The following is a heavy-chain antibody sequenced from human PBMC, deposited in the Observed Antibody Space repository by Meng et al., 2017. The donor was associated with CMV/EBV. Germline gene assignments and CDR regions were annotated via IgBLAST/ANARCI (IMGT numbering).Heavy chain of an antibody. CDR3: AIEYYYGSGSQFDY. D-gene: IGHD3-10*01. Sequence: SETLSLTCTVSGYSISSGYYWGWIRQPPGKGLEWIGSIYHSGSTYYNPSLKSRVTISVDTSKNQFSLKLSSVTAADMAVYYCAIEYYYGSGSQFDYWGQGTLVTVSS. CDR1: GYSISSGYY. J-gene: IGHJ4*02. V-gene: IGHV4-38-2*02. CDR2: IYHSGST.